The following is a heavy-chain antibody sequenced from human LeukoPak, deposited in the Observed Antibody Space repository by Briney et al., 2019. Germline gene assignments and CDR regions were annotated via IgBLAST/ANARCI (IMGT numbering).Heavy chain of an antibody. D-gene: IGHD2-15*01. CDR1: GVSFSSYY. CDR3: ARDLRHCTGGSCSHSFDY. J-gene: IGHJ4*02. Sequence: PSETLSLTCAVSGVSFSSYYWSWIRQPPGKGLEWIGEINHSGSSNYNPSLESRITISVDTSKNQVSLRLQSVTAADTAVYYCARDLRHCTGGSCSHSFDYWGQGTLVAVSS. CDR2: INHSGSS. V-gene: IGHV4-34*01.